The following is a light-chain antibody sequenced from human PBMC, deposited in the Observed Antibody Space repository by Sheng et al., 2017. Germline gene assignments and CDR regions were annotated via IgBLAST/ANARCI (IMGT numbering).Light chain of an antibody. CDR3: TSYVGSDLLV. J-gene: IGLJ1*01. V-gene: IGLV1-40*01. CDR2: DSR. Sequence: QSVLTQPPSMSGAPGQRVTISCTGSSSNIGAGYNVHWYQHLPGTAPKLLIYDSRNRPSGVPDRFSGSKSGTSASLAITGLQAEDEADYYCTSYVGSDLLVFGTGTKVTVL. CDR1: SSNIGAGYN.